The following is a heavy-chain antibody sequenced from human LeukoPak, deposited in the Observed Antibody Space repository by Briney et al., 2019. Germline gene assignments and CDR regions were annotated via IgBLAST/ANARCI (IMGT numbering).Heavy chain of an antibody. D-gene: IGHD4-17*01. V-gene: IGHV1-2*02. Sequence: ASVKVSCKASGYTFTGYYIHWVRQAPGQGLESMGWMDPNSGATNFAQAFQGRVTLTKDTSRTTVYMDLRNLRSDDTAFYYCARHIRRTYGAYEVFDFWGQGTLVTVSS. CDR2: MDPNSGAT. CDR3: ARHIRRTYGAYEVFDF. CDR1: GYTFTGYY. J-gene: IGHJ4*02.